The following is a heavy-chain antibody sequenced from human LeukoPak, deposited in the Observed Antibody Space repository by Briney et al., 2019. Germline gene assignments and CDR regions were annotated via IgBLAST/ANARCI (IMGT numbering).Heavy chain of an antibody. CDR3: ARASPSPPSFGELFPSGSAFDI. CDR2: INPNSGGT. V-gene: IGHV1-2*02. Sequence: ASVKVSCKASGYTFTGYYIHWVRQAPGQGLEWMGWINPNSGGTSYAQQFQGRVTMTRDTSISTVYMELSRLISDDTAVYHCARASPSPPSFGELFPSGSAFDIWGQGTMVTVSS. CDR1: GYTFTGYY. D-gene: IGHD3-3*01. J-gene: IGHJ3*02.